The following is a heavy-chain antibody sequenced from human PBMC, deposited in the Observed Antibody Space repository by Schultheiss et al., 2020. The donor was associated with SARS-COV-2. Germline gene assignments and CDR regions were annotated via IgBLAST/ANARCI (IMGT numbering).Heavy chain of an antibody. J-gene: IGHJ6*02. CDR2: ISAYNGNT. Sequence: ASVKVSCKASGYTFTSYYMHWVRQAPGQGLEWMGWISAYNGNTNYAQKFQGRVTMTRDTSISTAYMELSRLRSDDTAVYYCARYFNYPVGPYGMDVWGQGTTVTVSS. CDR3: ARYFNYPVGPYGMDV. V-gene: IGHV1-2*02. D-gene: IGHD1-26*01. CDR1: GYTFTSYY.